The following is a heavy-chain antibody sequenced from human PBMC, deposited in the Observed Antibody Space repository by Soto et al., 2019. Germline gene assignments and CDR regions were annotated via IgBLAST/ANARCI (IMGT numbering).Heavy chain of an antibody. D-gene: IGHD1-1*01. V-gene: IGHV1-2*02. CDR1: GYTFTGYY. CDR2: INPNSGGT. Sequence: ASLKVSCKASGYTFTGYYMYWVRQAPGQGLEWMGWINPNSGGTNYAQKFQGRVTMTRDTSISTAYMELSRLRSDDTAVYYCARVSHNWNDSPEYYFDYWGQGTLVTVSS. J-gene: IGHJ4*02. CDR3: ARVSHNWNDSPEYYFDY.